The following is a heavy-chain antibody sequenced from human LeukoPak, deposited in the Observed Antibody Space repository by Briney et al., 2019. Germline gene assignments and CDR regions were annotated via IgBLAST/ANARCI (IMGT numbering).Heavy chain of an antibody. J-gene: IGHJ4*02. D-gene: IGHD3-16*01. CDR3: TREAVWGTSDY. Sequence: SQTLSLTCVISGYGLSSNSASWNWTRQSPSRGFEWLGRTYYRSKWYNDYAVSVKSRITINPDTSRNQFSLQLNSVTPEDTAVYYCTREAVWGTSDYWAQGTLVTVS. CDR2: TYYRSKWYN. CDR1: GYGLSSNSAS. V-gene: IGHV6-1*01.